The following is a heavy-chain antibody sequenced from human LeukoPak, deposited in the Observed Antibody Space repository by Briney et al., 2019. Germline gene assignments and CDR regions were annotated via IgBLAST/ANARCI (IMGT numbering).Heavy chain of an antibody. CDR2: IYYTGNT. V-gene: IGHV4-59*01. CDR3: ARVNGDYVFGDYIDY. D-gene: IGHD4-17*01. J-gene: IGHJ4*02. CDR1: GDSISSYY. Sequence: SETLSLTCTVSGDSISSYYWSWIRQPPGTGLECIGYIYYTGNTNYNPSLKSRVTISVDTSKNKFSLKVSSVTAADTAVYYCARVNGDYVFGDYIDYWGQGTLVTVSS.